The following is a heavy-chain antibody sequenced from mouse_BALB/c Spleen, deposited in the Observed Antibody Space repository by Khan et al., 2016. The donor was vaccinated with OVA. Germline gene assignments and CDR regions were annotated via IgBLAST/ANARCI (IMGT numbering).Heavy chain of an antibody. CDR3: AKGVWSYYYAIDY. CDR1: GFSLTDYG. D-gene: IGHD2-10*02. Sequence: HVQLQESGPGLVAPSQSLSITCTVSGFSLTDYGVSLIRQPPGKGLEWLGVVWGGGSTYYNSALQSKLSNSKDNSKSQVFLKMNSLQTDDTAMYYCAKGVWSYYYAIDYWGQGTSVTVSS. V-gene: IGHV2-6-5*01. J-gene: IGHJ4*01. CDR2: VWGGGST.